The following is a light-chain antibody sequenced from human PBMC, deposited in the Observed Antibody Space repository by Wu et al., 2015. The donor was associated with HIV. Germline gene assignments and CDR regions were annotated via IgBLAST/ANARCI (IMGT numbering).Light chain of an antibody. J-gene: IGKJ2*01. CDR2: DAS. V-gene: IGKV3-15*01. Sequence: IVLTQSPGTLSLSPGERATLSCRASQSVSSSYLAWYQQKPGQAPRLLIYDASTRATGTPGRFSGRGSGTQFTLTINSMQSEDFAIYYCQQYNDWPRHYFGQGTKLEI. CDR1: QSVSSSY. CDR3: QQYNDWPRHY.